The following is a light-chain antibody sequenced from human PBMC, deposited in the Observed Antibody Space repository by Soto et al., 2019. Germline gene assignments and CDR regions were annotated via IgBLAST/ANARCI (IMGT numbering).Light chain of an antibody. CDR2: DVS. Sequence: QSALTQPASGSGSPGQSITISCTGTSSDLSGYNYVSWYQQLPGKAPQLIIYDVSNRPSGVSHRFSGSKSGNTASLTISGLQAEDDAEYYCSSYTSSSTLRLFGGGTKLTVL. CDR1: SSDLSGYNY. CDR3: SSYTSSSTLRL. V-gene: IGLV2-14*03. J-gene: IGLJ2*01.